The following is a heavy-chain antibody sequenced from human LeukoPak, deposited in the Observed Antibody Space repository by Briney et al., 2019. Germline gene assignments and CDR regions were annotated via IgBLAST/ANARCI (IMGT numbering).Heavy chain of an antibody. CDR2: IRYDVSNK. J-gene: IGHJ4*02. CDR3: AKDFRVTLPVGSCFDY. D-gene: IGHD2-15*01. CDR1: GFTFSSYG. Sequence: GGSLRLSCAASGFTFSSYGMHWVRQAPGKGLEWVAFIRYDVSNKYYADSVKGRFTISRDNSKNTLYLQMNSLRAEDTAVYYCAKDFRVTLPVGSCFDYWGQGTLVTVSS. V-gene: IGHV3-30*02.